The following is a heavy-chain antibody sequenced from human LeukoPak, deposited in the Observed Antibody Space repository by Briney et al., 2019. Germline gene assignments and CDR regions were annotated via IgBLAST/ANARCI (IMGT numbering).Heavy chain of an antibody. CDR1: GFTFSSYS. V-gene: IGHV3-21*01. CDR2: ISSSSSYI. CDR3: ARSPFYYDILTGAPDY. J-gene: IGHJ4*02. D-gene: IGHD3-9*01. Sequence: GGSLRLSCAASGFTFSSYSMNWVRQAPGKGLEWVSSISSSSSYIYYADSVKGRFTISRDNAKNSLYLQMNSLRAEDTAVYYCARSPFYYDILTGAPDYWGQGTLVTVSS.